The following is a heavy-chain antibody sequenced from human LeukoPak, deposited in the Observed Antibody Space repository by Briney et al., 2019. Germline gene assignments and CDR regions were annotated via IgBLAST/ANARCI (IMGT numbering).Heavy chain of an antibody. J-gene: IGHJ3*02. CDR2: IRSKANSYAT. V-gene: IGHV3-73*01. Sequence: GGSLRLSCAASGFTFSGSAMHWVRQASGKGLEWVGRIRSKANSYATAYAASVKGRFTISRDDSKNTAYLQMNSLKTEDTAVYYCTSSLAYCGGDCPLDAFDIRGQGTMVTVSS. D-gene: IGHD2-21*02. CDR1: GFTFSGSA. CDR3: TSSLAYCGGDCPLDAFDI.